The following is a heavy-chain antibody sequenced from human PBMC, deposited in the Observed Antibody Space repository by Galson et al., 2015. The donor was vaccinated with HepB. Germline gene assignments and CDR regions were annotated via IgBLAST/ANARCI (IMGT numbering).Heavy chain of an antibody. CDR1: GGTFSSYA. J-gene: IGHJ4*02. Sequence: SVKVSCKASGGTFSSYAISWVRQAPGQGLEWMGGIIPILGIANYAQKFQGRVTITADKSTSTAYMELSSLRSEDTAVYYCARGLLYDSSGYYSPLTFDYWGQGTLVTVSS. CDR3: ARGLLYDSSGYYSPLTFDY. CDR2: IIPILGIA. D-gene: IGHD3-22*01. V-gene: IGHV1-69*10.